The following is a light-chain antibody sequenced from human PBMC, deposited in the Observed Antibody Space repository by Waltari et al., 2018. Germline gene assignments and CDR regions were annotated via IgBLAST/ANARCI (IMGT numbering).Light chain of an antibody. CDR3: SSYTFTSTPVV. CDR2: EVS. J-gene: IGLJ2*01. V-gene: IGLV2-14*01. Sequence: QSALTQPASVSGSPGQSITISCTGTSSPVGCYNFVPWYQQHQGQAPKLIIYEVSNRPSGLSNRFSGSNAGNTASLTITGRQAEDEADYYCSSYTFTSTPVVFGGGTKVTVL. CDR1: SSPVGCYNF.